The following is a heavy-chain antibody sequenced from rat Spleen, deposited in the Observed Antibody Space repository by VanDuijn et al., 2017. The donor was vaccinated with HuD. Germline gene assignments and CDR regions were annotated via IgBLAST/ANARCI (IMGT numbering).Heavy chain of an antibody. CDR3: ARDDYSGDSWFAY. CDR1: GFSLTRYD. J-gene: IGHJ3*01. Sequence: QVQLKESGPGLVQPSQTLSLTCTVSGFSLTRYDISWVRQPPGKGLEWMGVIWTGGSTVYNSLLKSRLSISRDTSKGQVFLKMNSLQTEDTATYYCARDDYSGDSWFAYWGQGTLVTVSS. V-gene: IGHV2-43*01. CDR2: IWTGGST. D-gene: IGHD1-1*01.